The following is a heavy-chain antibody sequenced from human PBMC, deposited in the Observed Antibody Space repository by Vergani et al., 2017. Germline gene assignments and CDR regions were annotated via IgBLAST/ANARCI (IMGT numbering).Heavy chain of an antibody. Sequence: QVQLQQSGPGLVKPSETLSLTCSVSGYSISSGYYWGWVRQSPGKGLEWIASIYHTGSTYYNPSLESRVTISVDTSKNQFSLNVTSVSAADTAVYYCARFHYDVFTVSASYFDYWGQGTLVTVSS. CDR3: ARFHYDVFTVSASYFDY. V-gene: IGHV4-38-2*02. D-gene: IGHD3-9*01. CDR1: GYSISSGYY. CDR2: IYHTGST. J-gene: IGHJ4*02.